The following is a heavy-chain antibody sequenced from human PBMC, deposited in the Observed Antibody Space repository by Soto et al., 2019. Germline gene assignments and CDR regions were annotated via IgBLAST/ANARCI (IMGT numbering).Heavy chain of an antibody. J-gene: IGHJ4*02. V-gene: IGHV3-13*04. Sequence: GALTVLSSPSGFTFSSYHMHWIRQGRGKGLEWVSAIGTAGDTNYAGSVKGRFTISRENAKNSLYLQMNSLRAGDTAIYFCARAIGSTVSDYWGQGTLGTSPQ. CDR2: IGTAGDT. CDR1: GFTFSSYH. CDR3: ARAIGSTVSDY. D-gene: IGHD3-16*01.